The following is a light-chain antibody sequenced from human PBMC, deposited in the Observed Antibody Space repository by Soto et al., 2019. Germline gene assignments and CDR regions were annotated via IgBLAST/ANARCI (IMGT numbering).Light chain of an antibody. V-gene: IGKV3-20*01. CDR3: QQYGGSPQT. Sequence: EIVLTQSPGTLSLSPGERATLSCRASQSVSNYLVWYQHKPGQAPRLLIYGASSRATGIPDRFSGSGSETDFTLTISRLEPEDFAVYCCQQYGGSPQTFGQGTKV. CDR1: QSVSNY. J-gene: IGKJ1*01. CDR2: GAS.